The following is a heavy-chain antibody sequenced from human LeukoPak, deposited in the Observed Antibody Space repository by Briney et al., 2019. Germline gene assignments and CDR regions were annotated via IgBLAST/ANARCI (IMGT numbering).Heavy chain of an antibody. CDR2: ISAYNGNT. CDR1: GYMFISYG. Sequence: ASVKVSCKGSGYMFISYGISWVRQAPGQGLEWMGWISAYNGNTNYARKLQGRVTMTTDTSTSTAYMELRSLRSDDTAVYYCASPDTREQWLSYWGQGTLVTVSS. D-gene: IGHD6-19*01. J-gene: IGHJ4*02. CDR3: ASPDTREQWLSY. V-gene: IGHV1-18*01.